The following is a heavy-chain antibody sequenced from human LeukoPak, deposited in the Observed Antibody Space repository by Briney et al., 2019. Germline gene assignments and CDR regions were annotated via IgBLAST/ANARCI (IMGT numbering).Heavy chain of an antibody. CDR2: INHSGST. J-gene: IGHJ4*02. V-gene: IGHV4-34*01. D-gene: IGHD3-10*01. CDR3: ARAASSPGLAMVHPYYFDY. CDR1: GGSFSGYY. Sequence: SETLSLTCAVYGGSFSGYYWSWIRQPPGKGLEWIGEINHSGSTNYNPSLKSRVTISVDTSKNQFSLKLSSVTAADTAVYYCARAASSPGLAMVHPYYFDYWGQGTLVTVSS.